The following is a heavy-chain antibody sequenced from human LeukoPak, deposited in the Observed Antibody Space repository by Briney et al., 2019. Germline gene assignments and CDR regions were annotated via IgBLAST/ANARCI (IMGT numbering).Heavy chain of an antibody. J-gene: IGHJ3*02. CDR2: ISDDGSNK. V-gene: IGHV3-30*04. D-gene: IGHD2-2*03. Sequence: QTGGSLGLSCAASGFTFSSYAMHWVRQAPGKGLEWVAVISDDGSNKYYADSVKGRFTISRDNSKNTLYLQMNRLRAEDTAVYYCARVDDLDAFDIWGQGTMVTVSS. CDR3: ARVDDLDAFDI. CDR1: GFTFSSYA.